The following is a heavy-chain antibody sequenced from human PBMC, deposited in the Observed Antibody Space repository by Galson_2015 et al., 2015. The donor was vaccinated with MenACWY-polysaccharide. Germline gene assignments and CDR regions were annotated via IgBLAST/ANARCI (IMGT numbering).Heavy chain of an antibody. CDR3: AKAGAKCCRGSSCYFNWFDP. J-gene: IGHJ5*02. V-gene: IGHV3-74*01. Sequence: SLRLSCAASGFTFSSYWMHWVRQAPGKGLVWVSRINSDGTSTSYADSVKGRFTISRDNAKNMLYLEMNSLRAEDTAVYYCAKAGAKCCRGSSCYFNWFDPWGQGTLVTVSS. D-gene: IGHD2-15*01. CDR1: GFTFSSYW. CDR2: INSDGTST.